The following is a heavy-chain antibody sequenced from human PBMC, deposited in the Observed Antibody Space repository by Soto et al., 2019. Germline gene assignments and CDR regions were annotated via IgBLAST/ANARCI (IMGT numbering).Heavy chain of an antibody. Sequence: ASVKVSCKASGYTLTIYSIHWLRQAPGQRLEWMGWINPGNGNTKYSQNLNDRVTMTWDTSAATAFMELRSLRPEDTAVYYCARDSLAVAGSFFDYWGQGTQVTVSS. CDR1: GYTLTIYS. D-gene: IGHD6-19*01. J-gene: IGHJ4*02. CDR3: ARDSLAVAGSFFDY. CDR2: INPGNGNT. V-gene: IGHV1-3*01.